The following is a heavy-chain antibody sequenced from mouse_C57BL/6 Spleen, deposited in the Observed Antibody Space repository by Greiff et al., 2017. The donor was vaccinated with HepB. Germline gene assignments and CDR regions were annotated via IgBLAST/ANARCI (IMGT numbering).Heavy chain of an antibody. CDR1: GYTFTDYN. Sequence: EVQLQQSGPELVKPGASVKIPCKASGYTFTDYNMDWVKQSHGKSLEWIGDINPNNGGTIYNQKFKGKATLTVDKSSSTAYMELRSLTSEDTAVYYCARRDGSRYYAMDYWGQGTSVTVSS. CDR2: INPNNGGT. CDR3: ARRDGSRYYAMDY. V-gene: IGHV1-18*01. D-gene: IGHD1-1*01. J-gene: IGHJ4*01.